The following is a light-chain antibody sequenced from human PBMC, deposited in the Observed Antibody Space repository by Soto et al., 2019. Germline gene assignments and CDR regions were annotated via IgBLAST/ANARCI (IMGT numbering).Light chain of an antibody. V-gene: IGKV3-15*01. Sequence: EIVMTQAPATLSVSPGERATLSCRASQSVTSNLAWYQQKPGQAPRLLIYRASTRATGIPARFSGSGSGTAFTLTISSLQSEDFAVYYCQQYNNWPPLTFGGGTRVEIK. CDR2: RAS. J-gene: IGKJ4*01. CDR3: QQYNNWPPLT. CDR1: QSVTSN.